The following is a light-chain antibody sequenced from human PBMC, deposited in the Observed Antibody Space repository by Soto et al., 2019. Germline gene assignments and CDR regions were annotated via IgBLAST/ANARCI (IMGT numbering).Light chain of an antibody. CDR2: EAS. CDR3: CSNAGGSTYV. CDR1: SSGVGSHNL. V-gene: IGLV2-23*01. Sequence: QSALTHPASVSGSPGQSLTISCTVISSGVGSHNLVYWYQQYPGKAPKLIIFEASKRPSGVSNRFSGSKSGSTASLTISGLQAEDEADYYCCSNAGGSTYVFGTGTKVTVL. J-gene: IGLJ1*01.